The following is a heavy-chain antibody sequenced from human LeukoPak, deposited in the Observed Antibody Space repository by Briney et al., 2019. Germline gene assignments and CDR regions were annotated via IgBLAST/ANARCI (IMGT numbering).Heavy chain of an antibody. Sequence: GASVKVSCKASGGTFSSYAISWVRQAPGQGLEWMGRIIPILGIANYAQKFQGRVTITTDESTSTAYMELSSLRSEDTAVYYCARGYGGLGGVFYAFDIWGQGTMVTVSS. J-gene: IGHJ3*02. CDR3: ARGYGGLGGVFYAFDI. CDR1: GGTFSSYA. CDR2: IIPILGIA. V-gene: IGHV1-69*04. D-gene: IGHD4-23*01.